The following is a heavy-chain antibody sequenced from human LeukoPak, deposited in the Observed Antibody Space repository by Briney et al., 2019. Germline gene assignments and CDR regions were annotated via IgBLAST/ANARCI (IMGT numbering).Heavy chain of an antibody. J-gene: IGHJ1*01. CDR2: ISGSGGST. D-gene: IGHD2-21*02. Sequence: PGGSLRLSCAASGFTFSSYAMSWVRQAPGKGLEWVSAISGSGGSTYYADSVKGRFTISRDNSKNTLSLQMNSLRDDDTAVYYCTRDPRLREFESWGQGTLVTVSP. CDR3: TRDPRLREFES. V-gene: IGHV3-23*01. CDR1: GFTFSSYA.